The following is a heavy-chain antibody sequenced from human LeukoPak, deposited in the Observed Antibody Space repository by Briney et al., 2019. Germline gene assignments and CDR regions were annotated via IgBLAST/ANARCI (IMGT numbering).Heavy chain of an antibody. J-gene: IGHJ6*03. CDR3: AKLGYYYYYVDV. CDR1: EFSFSTFS. CDR2: ISDTGVTT. D-gene: IGHD3-16*01. Sequence: GGFLRLSCAASEFSFSTFSMSWVRQAPGKGLEWVSFISDTGVTTYYADSVKGRFTISRDNSKNTLYLQMNSLRVEDTAVYYCAKLGYYYYYVDVWGKGTTVTVSS. V-gene: IGHV3-23*01.